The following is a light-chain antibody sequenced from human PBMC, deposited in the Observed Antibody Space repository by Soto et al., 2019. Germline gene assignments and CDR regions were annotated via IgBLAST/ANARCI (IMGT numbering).Light chain of an antibody. J-gene: IGKJ2*01. CDR3: QQSYSMPYA. Sequence: EIQMTQSPSSLSASVGARVTITCRASQTTNNYLNWYQLKPGKAPKHLIYAASTLQTGVPSRFTGSGSGTDFTLTIISLQPEDYATYFCQQSYSMPYAFGPGTKVDIK. V-gene: IGKV1-39*01. CDR1: QTTNNY. CDR2: AAS.